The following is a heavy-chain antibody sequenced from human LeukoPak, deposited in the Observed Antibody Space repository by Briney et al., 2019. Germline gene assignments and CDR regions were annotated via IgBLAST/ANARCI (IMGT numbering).Heavy chain of an antibody. V-gene: IGHV3-11*04. CDR2: ISGSGAAT. CDR1: GFTFSDYY. Sequence: GGSLRLSCAASGFTFSDYYMSWIRQAPGKGLEWVSYISGSGAATYYADSVKGRFTISRDNAKNSLYLQMNSLRAEDTAVYYCAREPFWSGYYSNLHFDYWGQGTLVTVSS. D-gene: IGHD3-3*01. J-gene: IGHJ4*02. CDR3: AREPFWSGYYSNLHFDY.